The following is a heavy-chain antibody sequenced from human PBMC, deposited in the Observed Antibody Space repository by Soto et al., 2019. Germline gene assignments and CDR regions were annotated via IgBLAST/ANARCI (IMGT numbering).Heavy chain of an antibody. D-gene: IGHD3-16*02. CDR2: INPNSGGT. J-gene: IGHJ4*02. Sequence: ASVKVSCKASGYTFTSYGISWVRQAPGQGLEWMGWINPNSGGTNYAQKFQGWVTMTRDTSISTAYMELSRLRSDDTAVYYCARDTPLGELSLYTLDYWGQGTLVTVSS. V-gene: IGHV1-2*04. CDR1: GYTFTSYG. CDR3: ARDTPLGELSLYTLDY.